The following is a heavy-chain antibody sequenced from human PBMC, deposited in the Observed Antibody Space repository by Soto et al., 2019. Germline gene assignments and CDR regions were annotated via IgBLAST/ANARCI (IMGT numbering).Heavy chain of an antibody. V-gene: IGHV3-21*01. CDR1: GFTFSSYS. CDR2: ISSSSSYI. J-gene: IGHJ6*03. CDR3: ARGTVATIPYYYYMDV. D-gene: IGHD5-12*01. Sequence: EVQLVESGGGLVKPGGSLRLSCAASGFTFSSYSMNWVRQAPGKGLEWVSSISSSSSYIYYADSVKGRFTISRDNAKNSLYLQMNSLRADDTAVYYCARGTVATIPYYYYMDVWGKGTTVTVSS.